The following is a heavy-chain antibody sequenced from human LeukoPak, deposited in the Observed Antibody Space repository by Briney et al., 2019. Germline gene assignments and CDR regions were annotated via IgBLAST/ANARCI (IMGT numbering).Heavy chain of an antibody. J-gene: IGHJ5*02. CDR2: IYYSGKT. Sequence: SETLSLTCTVSGDSISSGNYYWGWIRQPPGKGLEWIAIIYYSGKTYYNPSLKSRVSISVDTSNNQFSLKLSSVSAADTAVYYCARRALGKDWFDPWGQGTLVTVSS. D-gene: IGHD1-26*01. CDR3: ARRALGKDWFDP. V-gene: IGHV4-39*01. CDR1: GDSISSGNYY.